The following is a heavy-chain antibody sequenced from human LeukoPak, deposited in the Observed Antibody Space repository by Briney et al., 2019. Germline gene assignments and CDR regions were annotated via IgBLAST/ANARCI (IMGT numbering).Heavy chain of an antibody. CDR3: AGVSVRGVMVYWCEP. CDR1: GVSISSYY. CDR2: IYYSGST. Sequence: SETLSLTCTVSGVSISSYYWSWLRQPPGKGLEWVGYIYYSGSTNYNPSLKSRVTISVETSKNQFSLKRSSVTAADTAVDYGAGVSVRGVMVYWCEPWGQGTLVTVSS. J-gene: IGHJ5*02. D-gene: IGHD3-10*01. V-gene: IGHV4-59*01.